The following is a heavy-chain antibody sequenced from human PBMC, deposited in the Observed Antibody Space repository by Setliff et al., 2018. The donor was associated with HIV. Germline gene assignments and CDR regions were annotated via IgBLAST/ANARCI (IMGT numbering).Heavy chain of an antibody. CDR3: ARGLIVVVRAFDI. CDR2: MYTSVST. V-gene: IGHV4-61*09. D-gene: IGHD3-22*01. J-gene: IGHJ3*02. CDR1: GGSISSGSYY. Sequence: SETLSLTCTVSGGSISSGSYYWSWIRQPAGKGLEWIGHMYTSVSTNYNPSLKSRVTISVDTSKNQFSLKLSSVTAADTAVYYCARGLIVVVRAFDIWGQGTMVTVSS.